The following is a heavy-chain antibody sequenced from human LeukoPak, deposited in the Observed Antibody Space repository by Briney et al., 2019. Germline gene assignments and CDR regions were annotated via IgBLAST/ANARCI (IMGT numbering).Heavy chain of an antibody. CDR3: TRGGWLPNY. V-gene: IGHV3-7*01. Sequence: GGSLRLSCAASGFTFSSYWMSWVRQAPGKGLEWVANIKQDGNEKYYVDSVKGRFTISRDNAKNSLYLQMNSLRVEDTAIYYCTRGGWLPNYWGQGTLVTVSS. D-gene: IGHD5-12*01. CDR1: GFTFSSYW. CDR2: IKQDGNEK. J-gene: IGHJ4*02.